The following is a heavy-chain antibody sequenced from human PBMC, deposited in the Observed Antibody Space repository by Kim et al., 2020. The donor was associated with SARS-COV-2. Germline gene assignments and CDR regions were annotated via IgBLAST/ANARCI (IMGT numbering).Heavy chain of an antibody. J-gene: IGHJ4*02. CDR2: IYYSGST. V-gene: IGHV4-39*01. D-gene: IGHD3-16*01. CDR1: GGSISSSSYY. Sequence: SETLSLTCTVSGGSISSSSYYWGWIRQPPGKGLEWIGSIYYSGSTYYNPSLKSRVTISVDTSKNQFSLKLSSVTAADTAVYYCARRTLKGDFDYWGQGTLVTVSS. CDR3: ARRTLKGDFDY.